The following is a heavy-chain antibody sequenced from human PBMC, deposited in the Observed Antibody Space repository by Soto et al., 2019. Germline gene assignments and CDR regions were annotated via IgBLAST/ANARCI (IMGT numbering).Heavy chain of an antibody. CDR1: GFTFDDYA. J-gene: IGHJ4*02. D-gene: IGHD3-3*01. CDR2: VSWNSGSI. V-gene: IGHV3-9*01. Sequence: VQLVESGGGLVQPGRSLRLSCAASGFTFDDYAMHWVRQAPGKGLEWVSGVSWNSGSIGYADSVKGRFTISRDNAKNSLYLQMNSLRAEDTALYYCAKGVLRFLEWLFDYWGQGTLVTVSS. CDR3: AKGVLRFLEWLFDY.